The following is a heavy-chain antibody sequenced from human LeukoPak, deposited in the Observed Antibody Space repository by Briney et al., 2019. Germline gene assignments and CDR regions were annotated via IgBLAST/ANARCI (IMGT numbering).Heavy chain of an antibody. CDR2: ISVSGHRT. CDR1: GFTFSSYS. CDR3: VRGGRDNWNSLLY. Sequence: AGGSLRLSCAASGFTFSSYSMSWVRQAPGKGLEWISGISVSGHRTYHAASVKGRFTISRDNAKNSLYLQMNSLRAEDTAVYYCVRGGRDNWNSLLYWGQGTLVTVSS. V-gene: IGHV3-23*01. D-gene: IGHD1-20*01. J-gene: IGHJ4*02.